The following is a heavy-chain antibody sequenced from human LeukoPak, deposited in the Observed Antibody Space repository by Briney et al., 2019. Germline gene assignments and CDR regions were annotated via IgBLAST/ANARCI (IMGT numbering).Heavy chain of an antibody. CDR1: GFTFTSYA. Sequence: GGSLRLSWAASGFTFTSYAMTWVRQPQGKGLEWVSVISDSGGSTYYADSVRGRFTISRDNSKNTLYLQMNSLRAEDTAVYYCARDRRDFDFWGQGTLVTVSS. D-gene: IGHD3-10*01. CDR3: ARDRRDFDF. J-gene: IGHJ4*02. CDR2: ISDSGGST. V-gene: IGHV3-23*01.